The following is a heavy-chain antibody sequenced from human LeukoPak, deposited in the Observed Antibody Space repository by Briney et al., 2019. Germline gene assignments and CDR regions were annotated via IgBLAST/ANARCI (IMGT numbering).Heavy chain of an antibody. CDR3: ARDPPRIVVVVAATNYYGMDV. J-gene: IGHJ6*02. CDR2: ISAYNGNT. CDR1: GYTFTSYG. V-gene: IGHV1-18*01. Sequence: VKVSCKASGYTFTSYGISWVRQAPGQGLEWMGWISAYNGNTNYAQKLQGRVTMTTDTSTSTAYMELRSLRSDDTAVYYCARDPPRIVVVVAATNYYGMDVWGQGTTVTVSS. D-gene: IGHD2-15*01.